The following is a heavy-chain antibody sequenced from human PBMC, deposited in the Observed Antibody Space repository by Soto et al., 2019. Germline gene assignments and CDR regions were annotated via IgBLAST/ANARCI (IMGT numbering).Heavy chain of an antibody. CDR2: IYPGDSDT. Sequence: PVESLKISCKGSGYMFTTYWIGWVRQMPGKGLEWMGIIYPGDSDTRYSPSFQGQVTISADKSISTAYLQWSSLKASDTAMYYCARTAAAGKYYYGMDVWGQGTTVTVSS. J-gene: IGHJ6*02. CDR1: GYMFTTYW. CDR3: ARTAAAGKYYYGMDV. V-gene: IGHV5-51*01. D-gene: IGHD6-13*01.